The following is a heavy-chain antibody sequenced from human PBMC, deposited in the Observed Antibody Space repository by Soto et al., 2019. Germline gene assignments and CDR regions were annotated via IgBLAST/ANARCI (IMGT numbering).Heavy chain of an antibody. Sequence: QVQLQQWGAGLLKPSETLSLTCAVYGGFVSSGNYYWSWIRQPPGKGLEWIGEMSHSGGTHFNPSLMSRVTISVDTSKNQFSLKMTSVTAADTALYYCARVERGTTTTVVDAFDIWGPGTMVTVSS. CDR3: ARVERGTTTTVVDAFDI. CDR2: MSHSGGT. D-gene: IGHD4-4*01. V-gene: IGHV4-34*01. CDR1: GGFVSSGNYY. J-gene: IGHJ3*02.